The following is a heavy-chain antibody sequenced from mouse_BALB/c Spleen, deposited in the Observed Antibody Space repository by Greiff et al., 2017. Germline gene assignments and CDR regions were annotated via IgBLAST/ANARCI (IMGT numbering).Heavy chain of an antibody. CDR1: GFTFSSYG. J-gene: IGHJ4*01. D-gene: IGHD2-4*01. CDR3: ARDDYAPYAMDY. V-gene: IGHV5-6*02. CDR2: ISSGGSYT. Sequence: EVKLVESGGDLVKPGGSLKLSCAASGFTFSSYGMSWVRQTPDKRLEWVATISSGGSYTYYPDSVKGRFTISRDNAKNTLYLQMSSLKSEDTAMYYCARDDYAPYAMDYWGQGTSVTVSS.